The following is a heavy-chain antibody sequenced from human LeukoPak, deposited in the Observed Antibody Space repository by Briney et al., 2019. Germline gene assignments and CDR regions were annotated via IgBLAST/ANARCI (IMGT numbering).Heavy chain of an antibody. Sequence: PSETLSLTCAVYGGSFSGYYWSWIRQPPGKGLEWIGEINHSGSTNYNPSLKSRVAISVDTSKNQFSLKLSSVTAADTAVYYCARRLGYSGYRDWGQGTLVTVSS. D-gene: IGHD5-12*01. CDR3: ARRLGYSGYRD. CDR1: GGSFSGYY. J-gene: IGHJ4*02. V-gene: IGHV4-34*01. CDR2: INHSGST.